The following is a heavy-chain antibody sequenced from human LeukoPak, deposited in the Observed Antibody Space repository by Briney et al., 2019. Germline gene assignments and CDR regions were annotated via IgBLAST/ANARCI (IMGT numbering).Heavy chain of an antibody. CDR3: ARGGRRQGGTSPTVY. Sequence: ASVKVSCKASGYPFTSYDINWVRQATGQGLEWMGWMNPNSGNTGYAQKFQGRVTMTRNTSISTAYMELSSLRSEDTAVYYCARGGRRQGGTSPTVYWGQGTLVTVSS. V-gene: IGHV1-8*01. D-gene: IGHD3/OR15-3a*01. CDR1: GYPFTSYD. J-gene: IGHJ4*02. CDR2: MNPNSGNT.